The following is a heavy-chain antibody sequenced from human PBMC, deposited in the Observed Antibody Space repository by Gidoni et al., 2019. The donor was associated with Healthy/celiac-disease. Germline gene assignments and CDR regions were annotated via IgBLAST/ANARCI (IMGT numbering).Heavy chain of an antibody. V-gene: IGHV1-46*01. CDR1: GYTFTSYY. J-gene: IGHJ4*02. Sequence: QVQLVQSGAEVKKPGASVKVSCTASGYTFTSYYMHWVRQAPGQGLAWMGIINPSGGSTSYAQKFQSRVTMTRDTSTSTVYMELSSLRSEDTAVYYCARDKERLFDYWGQGTLVTVSS. CDR2: INPSGGST. CDR3: ARDKERLFDY.